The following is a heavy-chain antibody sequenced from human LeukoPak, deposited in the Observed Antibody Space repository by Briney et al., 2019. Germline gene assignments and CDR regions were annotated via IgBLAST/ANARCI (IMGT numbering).Heavy chain of an antibody. D-gene: IGHD2-15*01. V-gene: IGHV4-31*03. Sequence: SQTLSLTCSVSGGSISSGGYYSSWIRQHPGKGLEWIGYIYYSGSTYYNPSLKSRVTISVDTSKNQFSLKLSSVTAADPAVCYCARGGYCSGGSCYPRLFDYWGQGTLVTVSS. CDR3: ARGGYCSGGSCYPRLFDY. J-gene: IGHJ4*02. CDR1: GGSISSGGYY. CDR2: IYYSGST.